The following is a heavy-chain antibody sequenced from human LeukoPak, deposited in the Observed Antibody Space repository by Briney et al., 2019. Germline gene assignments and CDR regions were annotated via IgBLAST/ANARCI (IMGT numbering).Heavy chain of an antibody. V-gene: IGHV6-1*01. CDR1: GDSVSSNSAA. CDR3: ARVYYDILSGYYIVIDC. J-gene: IGHJ4*02. CDR2: TYYRSKWHK. Sequence: SQTLSLTCAISGDSVSSNSAAWIWIRQSPSRALEGLGRTYYRSKWHKAHAESVKSRITISPDTSKNQFSVQLNSVTPEDTAMYYCARVYYDILSGYYIVIDCWGQGTLITVSS. D-gene: IGHD3-9*01.